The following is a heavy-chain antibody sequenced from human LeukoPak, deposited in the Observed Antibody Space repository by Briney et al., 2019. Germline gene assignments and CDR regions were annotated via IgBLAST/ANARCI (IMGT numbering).Heavy chain of an antibody. CDR2: IHPGDFDT. Sequence: GESLKISCKASGYSFTTSWIAWVRQMPGKGLEWLGSIHPGDFDTRYSPSFQGQVTISVDRSISTAYLQWSGLQASDTAMYYCARHYYGSGSSGQNDYWGQGTLVTVSS. J-gene: IGHJ4*02. CDR3: ARHYYGSGSSGQNDY. D-gene: IGHD3-10*01. V-gene: IGHV5-51*01. CDR1: GYSFTTSW.